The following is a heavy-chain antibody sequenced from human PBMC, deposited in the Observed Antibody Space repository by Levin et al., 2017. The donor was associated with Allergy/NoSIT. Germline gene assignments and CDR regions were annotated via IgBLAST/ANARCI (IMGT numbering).Heavy chain of an antibody. CDR3: ARGSRRGYVAAAPDY. CDR1: GYTFTGYY. CDR2: INPNSGGT. V-gene: IGHV1-2*02. J-gene: IGHJ4*02. Sequence: GASVKVSCKASGYTFTGYYMHWVRQAPGQGLEWMGWINPNSGGTNYAQKFQGRVTMTRDTSISTAYMELSRLRSDDTAVYYCARGSRRGYVAAAPDYWGQGTLVTVSS. D-gene: IGHD6-13*01.